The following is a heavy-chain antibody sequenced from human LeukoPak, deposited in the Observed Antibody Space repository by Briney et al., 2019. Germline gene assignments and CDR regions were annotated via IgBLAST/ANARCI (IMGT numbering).Heavy chain of an antibody. CDR1: AFTFSSYS. D-gene: IGHD6-13*01. Sequence: GGSLRLSCAASAFTFSSYSMNWVRQAPGEGLEWVSSISSSSTYIYYADSVKGRFTISRDNAKNSLYLQMNSLRAEDTAVYYCARAVGIAAAAPFDYWGQGTLVTVSS. J-gene: IGHJ4*02. V-gene: IGHV3-21*01. CDR2: ISSSSTYI. CDR3: ARAVGIAAAAPFDY.